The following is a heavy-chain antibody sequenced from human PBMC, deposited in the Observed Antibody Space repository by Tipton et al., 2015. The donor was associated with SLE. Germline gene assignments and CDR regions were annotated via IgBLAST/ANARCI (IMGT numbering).Heavy chain of an antibody. D-gene: IGHD2-15*01. J-gene: IGHJ4*02. Sequence: LRLSCTVSGGSISSGSYYWSWIRQPAGKGLEWIGYIYTSGSINYNPSLKSRVTISVDTSKNQFSLKLSSVTAADTAVYYCARSGPALGYCSGGSCLDYWGQGTLVTVSS. CDR3: ARSGPALGYCSGGSCLDY. V-gene: IGHV4-61*09. CDR1: GGSISSGSYY. CDR2: IYTSGSI.